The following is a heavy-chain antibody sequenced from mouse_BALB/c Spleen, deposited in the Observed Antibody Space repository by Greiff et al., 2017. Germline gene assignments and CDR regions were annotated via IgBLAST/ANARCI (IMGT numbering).Heavy chain of an antibody. CDR3: ANYDGYYGFAY. V-gene: IGHV2-9*02. D-gene: IGHD2-3*01. CDR2: IWAGGST. Sequence: VKLVESGPGLVAPSQSLSITCTVSGFSLTSYGVHWVRQPPGKGLEWLGVIWAGGSTNYNSALMSRLSISKDNSKSQVFLKMNSLQTDDTAMYYCANYDGYYGFAYWGQGTLVTVSA. J-gene: IGHJ3*01. CDR1: GFSLTSYG.